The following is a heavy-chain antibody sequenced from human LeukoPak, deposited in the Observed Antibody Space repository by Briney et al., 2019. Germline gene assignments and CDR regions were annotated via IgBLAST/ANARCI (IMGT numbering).Heavy chain of an antibody. CDR1: GGSISSYY. CDR2: IHYSGST. CDR3: ASISSSGFKTFDY. V-gene: IGHV4-59*01. D-gene: IGHD6-6*01. Sequence: SETLSLTCTVSGGSISSYYWSWIRQPPGKGLEWIGYIHYSGSTNYNPSLKSRVTISLDTSKYQFSLKLSSVTAADTAVYYCASISSSGFKTFDYWGQGTLVTVSS. J-gene: IGHJ4*02.